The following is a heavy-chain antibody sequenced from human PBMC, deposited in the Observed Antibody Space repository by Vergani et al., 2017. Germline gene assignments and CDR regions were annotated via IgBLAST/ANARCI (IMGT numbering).Heavy chain of an antibody. CDR3: ARSRIYYGAGSPDY. D-gene: IGHD3-10*01. V-gene: IGHV4-59*02. CDR2: VSFRGDT. J-gene: IGHJ4*02. Sequence: QVKLQESGPGLVKPSETLSLTCTVSGASVNSYYWSWIRQPPGKGLERMGYVSFRGDTLYDPSVKGRMTISLNTSSNQFSLYLTSVTAADTAVYYCARSRIYYGAGSPDYWGQGTLVTVSS. CDR1: GASVNSYY.